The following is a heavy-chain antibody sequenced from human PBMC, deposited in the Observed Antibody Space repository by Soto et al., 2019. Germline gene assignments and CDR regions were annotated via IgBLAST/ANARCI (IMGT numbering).Heavy chain of an antibody. CDR1: GFTVSSKY. Sequence: GQSLRLSCAASGFTVSSKYMSWVRQAPEKGLEWVSLIQSGGPTYYADSVKGRFTISRDTSENTVHLQMDSLRAEDTAVYYCARDDVLCDGGRCYGVPLVVWGKGTTVIGSS. CDR3: ARDDVLCDGGRCYGVPLVV. D-gene: IGHD2-15*01. V-gene: IGHV3-66*01. J-gene: IGHJ6*04. CDR2: IQSGGPT.